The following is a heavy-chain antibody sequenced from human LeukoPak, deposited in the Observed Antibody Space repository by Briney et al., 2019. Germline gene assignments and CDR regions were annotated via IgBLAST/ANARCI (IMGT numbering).Heavy chain of an antibody. D-gene: IGHD1-14*01. CDR3: TRYNNDHFDY. CDR2: IAYDGSRA. J-gene: IGHJ4*02. V-gene: IGHV3-33*01. CDR1: GFTFGGYG. Sequence: GRSLRLSCAGSGFTFGGYGMHWFRQTPGKGLERVAVIAYDGSRAFYTDSVKGRFTISRDNSKNTMSVQMDDLRAEDTAVYYCTRYNNDHFDYWGQGTLVTVSS.